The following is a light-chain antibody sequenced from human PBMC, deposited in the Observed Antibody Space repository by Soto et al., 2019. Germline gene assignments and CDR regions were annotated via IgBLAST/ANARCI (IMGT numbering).Light chain of an antibody. J-gene: IGKJ1*01. CDR3: QQRSNWPPWT. CDR1: QSVRSY. V-gene: IGKV3-11*01. CDR2: DAS. Sequence: EIVLSQSPATLSLSPGERATLSCRASQSVRSYVAWYQQKPGQAPRLLIYDASNRATGIPARFSGSGSGTDFTLTISSLEPEDFAVYYCQQRSNWPPWTFGQATKVDI.